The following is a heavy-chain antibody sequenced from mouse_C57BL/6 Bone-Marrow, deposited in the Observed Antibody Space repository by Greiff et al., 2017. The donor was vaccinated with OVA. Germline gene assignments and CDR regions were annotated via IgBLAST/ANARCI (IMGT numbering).Heavy chain of an antibody. V-gene: IGHV5-9-1*02. J-gene: IGHJ1*03. D-gene: IGHD1-1*01. CDR1: GFTFSSYA. CDR3: TRDPNYYGSSYEYFDV. CDR2: ISSGGDYI. Sequence: VESGEGLVKPGGSLKLSCAASGFTFSSYAMSWVRQTPEKRLEWVAYISSGGDYIYYADTVKGRFTISRDNARNTLYLQMSSLKSEDTAMYYCTRDPNYYGSSYEYFDVWGTGTTVTVSS.